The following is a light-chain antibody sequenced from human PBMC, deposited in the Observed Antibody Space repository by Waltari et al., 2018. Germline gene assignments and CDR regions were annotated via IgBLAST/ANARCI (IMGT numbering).Light chain of an antibody. V-gene: IGLV3-25*03. CDR3: QSTATGWTLVV. Sequence: YQKKPAQAPVLVLYQDTRRPSEIPKRFSGSTSGTSSILTITGVRAEDEGDDYCQSTATGWTLVVFGGGTKLTVL. CDR2: QDT. J-gene: IGLJ2*01.